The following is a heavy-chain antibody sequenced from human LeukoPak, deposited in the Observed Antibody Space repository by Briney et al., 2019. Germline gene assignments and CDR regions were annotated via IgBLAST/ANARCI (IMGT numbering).Heavy chain of an antibody. CDR2: VDPEDGET. V-gene: IGHV1-69-2*01. J-gene: IGHJ3*02. CDR1: EGTFTSYA. CDR3: ATGLSGGYAMDDTFDI. D-gene: IGHD5-12*01. Sequence: ASVKVSCKTSEGTFTSYAITWVQQAPGKGLEWMGLVDPEDGETIYAEKFQGRVTITADTSTDTAYMELSSLRSEDTAVYYCATGLSGGYAMDDTFDIWGQGTMVTVSS.